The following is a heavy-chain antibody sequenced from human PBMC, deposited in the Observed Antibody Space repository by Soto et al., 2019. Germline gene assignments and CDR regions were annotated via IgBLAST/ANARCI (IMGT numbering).Heavy chain of an antibody. Sequence: ESPKISFKGSGYSFKSYWISCVRQKQGRGLEWMGRIDPSDSYTNYSPSFQGHVTISADKSISTAYLQWSSLKASDTAMYYCARGYSSSWYGSGCDYWGQGTLVTVSS. CDR2: IDPSDSYT. V-gene: IGHV5-10-1*01. D-gene: IGHD6-13*01. J-gene: IGHJ4*02. CDR3: ARGYSSSWYGSGCDY. CDR1: GYSFKSYW.